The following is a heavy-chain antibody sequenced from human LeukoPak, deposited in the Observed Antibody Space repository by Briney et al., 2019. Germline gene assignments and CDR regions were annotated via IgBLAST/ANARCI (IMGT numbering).Heavy chain of an antibody. V-gene: IGHV4-34*01. Sequence: SETLSLTCAVYGGSFSGYYWSWIRQPPGKGLEWIGEINHSGSTNYNPSLKSRVTISVDTSKNQFSLKLSSVTAADTAVYYCARGFWTPHGDYWGQGTLVTVSS. D-gene: IGHD1-1*01. CDR3: ARGFWTPHGDY. CDR1: GGSFSGYY. J-gene: IGHJ4*02. CDR2: INHSGST.